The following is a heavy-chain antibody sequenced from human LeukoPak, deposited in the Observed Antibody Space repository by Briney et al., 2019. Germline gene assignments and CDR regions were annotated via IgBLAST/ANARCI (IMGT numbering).Heavy chain of an antibody. V-gene: IGHV3-23*01. Sequence: GGSLRLSCAASGFTFSNSAMSWVRQAPGKGLEWVSTLSGSGITTYYADSVKGRFTISRDNSKNTLYLQMNSLRAEDTAVYYCAKGIYSGGWGYFDYWGHGTLVTVSS. J-gene: IGHJ4*01. D-gene: IGHD6-19*01. CDR2: LSGSGITT. CDR1: GFTFSNSA. CDR3: AKGIYSGGWGYFDY.